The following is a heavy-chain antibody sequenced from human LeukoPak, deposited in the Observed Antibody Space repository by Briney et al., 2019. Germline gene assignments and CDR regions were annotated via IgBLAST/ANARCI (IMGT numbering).Heavy chain of an antibody. CDR1: GFSFISYG. J-gene: IGHJ4*02. CDR3: ARDWGHFDS. D-gene: IGHD7-27*01. Sequence: GGSLRLSCAASGFSFISYGMHWVRQAPGKGLEWVGVISDDGRSKDYADSVKGRFTISRDNSKDTLYLQMNSLRDEGTAVYYCARDWGHFDSWGQGTLVTVSS. V-gene: IGHV3-30*03. CDR2: ISDDGRSK.